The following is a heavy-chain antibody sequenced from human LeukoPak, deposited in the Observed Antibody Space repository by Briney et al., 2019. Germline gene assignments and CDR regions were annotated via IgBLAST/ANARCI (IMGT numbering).Heavy chain of an antibody. CDR1: GGTFSSYA. CDR2: INPNSGDT. D-gene: IGHD3-16*01. CDR3: ARDEYVLTSFDP. Sequence: ASVKVSCKASGGTFSSYAISWVRQAPGQGLEWMGWINPNSGDTNYAQKFQGRVTMTRDTSISTAYMELTSLRSDDTAVYYCARDEYVLTSFDPWGQGTLVTVSS. V-gene: IGHV1-2*02. J-gene: IGHJ5*02.